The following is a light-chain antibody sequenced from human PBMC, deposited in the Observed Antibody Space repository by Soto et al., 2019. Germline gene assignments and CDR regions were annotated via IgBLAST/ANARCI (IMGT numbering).Light chain of an antibody. V-gene: IGKV1-5*01. CDR3: QQYITYST. CDR1: QSLRGW. CDR2: DAS. J-gene: IGKJ5*01. Sequence: DSQMTQSPSTLSASVGDRVTITCRASQSLRGWLAWYQQRPGKAPXXLIYDASTLASGVPSRFNGSGSGTEFTLTISSLQPDDFATYYCQQYITYSTFGQGTRLEIK.